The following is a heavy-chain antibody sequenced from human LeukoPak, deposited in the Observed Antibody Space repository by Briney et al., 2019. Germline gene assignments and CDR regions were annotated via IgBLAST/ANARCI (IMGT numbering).Heavy chain of an antibody. CDR1: GFTLSSYW. CDR2: IKQDESEK. CDR3: ARDLYHSSSWYRPGWFDP. Sequence: GGSLTLSRSASGFTLSSYWMSWLRQAPGKGLEWVANIKQDESEKYYVDSVKGRFTISRDNAKNSLYLQMNSLRAEDTAVYYCARDLYHSSSWYRPGWFDPWGQGTLVTVSS. D-gene: IGHD6-13*01. J-gene: IGHJ5*02. V-gene: IGHV3-7*01.